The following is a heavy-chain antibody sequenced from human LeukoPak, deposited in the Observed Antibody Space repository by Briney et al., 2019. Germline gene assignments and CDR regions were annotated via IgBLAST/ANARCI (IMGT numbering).Heavy chain of an antibody. D-gene: IGHD1-1*01. J-gene: IGHJ6*02. V-gene: IGHV3-30*18. CDR3: AKESTNEVYYYYGMDV. CDR2: ISYDGSNK. Sequence: QPGGSLRHSCAASGFTFSSYGMHWVRQAPGKGLEWVAVISYDGSNKYYADSVKGRFTISRDNSKNTLYLQMNSLRAEDTAVYYCAKESTNEVYYYYGMDVWGQGTTVTVSS. CDR1: GFTFSSYG.